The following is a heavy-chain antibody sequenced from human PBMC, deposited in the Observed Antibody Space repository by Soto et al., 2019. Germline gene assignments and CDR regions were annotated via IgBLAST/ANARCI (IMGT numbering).Heavy chain of an antibody. CDR1: GFTFSSYW. D-gene: IGHD2-2*01. Sequence: GGSLRLSCAASGFTFSSYWMSWVRQAPGKGLEWVANIKQDGSEKYYVDSVKGRFTISRDNAKNSLYLQMNSLRAEDTAVYYCARDWNVPAAYPYYYGMDVWGQGTTVTVSS. CDR2: IKQDGSEK. J-gene: IGHJ6*02. CDR3: ARDWNVPAAYPYYYGMDV. V-gene: IGHV3-7*03.